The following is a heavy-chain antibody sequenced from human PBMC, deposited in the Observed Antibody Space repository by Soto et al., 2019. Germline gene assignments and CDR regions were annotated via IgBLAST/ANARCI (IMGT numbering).Heavy chain of an antibody. CDR3: ARVRYCSSTSCYPFDY. CDR2: IKQDGSEK. Sequence: GGSLRLSCAASGFTFSSYWMSWVRQAPGKGLEWVANIKQDGSEKYYVDSVKGRFTISRDNAKNSLYLQMNSLRAEDTAVYYCARVRYCSSTSCYPFDYWGQGTLVTVSS. J-gene: IGHJ4*02. V-gene: IGHV3-7*04. D-gene: IGHD2-2*01. CDR1: GFTFSSYW.